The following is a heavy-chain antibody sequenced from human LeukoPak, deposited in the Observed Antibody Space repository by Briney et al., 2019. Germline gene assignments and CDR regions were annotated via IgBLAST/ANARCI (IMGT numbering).Heavy chain of an antibody. CDR3: ARGRYFDWLFDY. V-gene: IGHV1-2*02. CDR2: INPNSGGT. J-gene: IGHJ4*02. Sequence: ASVKVSCKASGYTFTGYYMHWVRQAPGHGLEGRGWINPNSGGTNYAQKFQGRVTMTRDTSISTAYMELSRLRSDDTAVYYCARGRYFDWLFDYWGQGTLVTVSS. D-gene: IGHD3-9*01. CDR1: GYTFTGYY.